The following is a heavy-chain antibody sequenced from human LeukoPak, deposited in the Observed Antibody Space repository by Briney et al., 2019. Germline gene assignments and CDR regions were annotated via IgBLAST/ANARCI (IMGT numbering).Heavy chain of an antibody. CDR3: ARDPYYGSNSRYYYYYGMDV. J-gene: IGHJ6*02. Sequence: GGSLRLSCAASGFTLRTYWMSWVRQAPGKGLEWVSSISSSGSYIYYAGSVKGRFTISRDNAKNSLHLQMNSLRTEDTAVYYCARDPYYGSNSRYYYYYGMDVWGQGTTVTVSS. CDR2: ISSSGSYI. D-gene: IGHD4-23*01. V-gene: IGHV3-21*01. CDR1: GFTLRTYW.